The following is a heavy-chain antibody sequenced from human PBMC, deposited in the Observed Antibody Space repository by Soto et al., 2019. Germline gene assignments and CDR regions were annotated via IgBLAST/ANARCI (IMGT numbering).Heavy chain of an antibody. J-gene: IGHJ2*01. Sequence: QVQLVQSGAEVKKPGASVKVSCKASGYTFTSYDINWVRQATGQGLEWMGWMNPNSGNTGYAQKFQGSVTMTRNTSISTAYMELSSLRSEDTAVYYCARGLRCSSTSCYVLWYFDLWGRGTLVTVSS. CDR2: MNPNSGNT. CDR1: GYTFTSYD. D-gene: IGHD2-2*01. CDR3: ARGLRCSSTSCYVLWYFDL. V-gene: IGHV1-8*01.